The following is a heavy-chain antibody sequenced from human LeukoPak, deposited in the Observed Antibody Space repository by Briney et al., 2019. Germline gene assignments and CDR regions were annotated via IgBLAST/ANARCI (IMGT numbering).Heavy chain of an antibody. Sequence: GGSLRLSCAASGFTFSGYSLTWVRQAPGKGLEWVSAISNNGGYTYYADSVQGRFTISRDNSKSTLCLQMNSLRAEDTAVYYCAKQLGYCSDGSCYFPYWGQGTLVTVSS. CDR1: GFTFSGYS. D-gene: IGHD2-15*01. CDR3: AKQLGYCSDGSCYFPY. J-gene: IGHJ4*02. CDR2: ISNNGGYT. V-gene: IGHV3-23*01.